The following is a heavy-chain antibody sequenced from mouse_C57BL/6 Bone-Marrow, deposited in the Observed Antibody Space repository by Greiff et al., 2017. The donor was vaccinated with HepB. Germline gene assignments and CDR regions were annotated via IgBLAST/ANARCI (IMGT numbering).Heavy chain of an antibody. CDR2: IDPENGDT. Sequence: EVKLLESGAELVRPGASVKLSCTASGFNIKDDYMHWVKQRPEQGLEWIGWIDPENGDTEYASKFQGKATITADTSSNTAYLQLSSLTSEDTAVYYCTPSCYDGPWFAYWGQGTLVTVSA. CDR3: TPSCYDGPWFAY. D-gene: IGHD2-12*01. CDR1: GFNIKDDY. J-gene: IGHJ3*01. V-gene: IGHV14-4*01.